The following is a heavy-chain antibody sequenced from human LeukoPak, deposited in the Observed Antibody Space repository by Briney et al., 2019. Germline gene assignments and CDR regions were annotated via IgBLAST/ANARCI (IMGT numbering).Heavy chain of an antibody. V-gene: IGHV4-30-2*01. Sequence: SETLSLTCAVSGGSIGSGGYSWSWIRQPPGKGLEWIGYIYHSGSTYYNPSLKSRVTISVDRSKNQFSLKLSSVTAADTAVYYCARVRLGELSFFDYWGQGTLVTVSS. D-gene: IGHD3-16*02. CDR3: ARVRLGELSFFDY. CDR1: GGSIGSGGYS. J-gene: IGHJ4*02. CDR2: IYHSGST.